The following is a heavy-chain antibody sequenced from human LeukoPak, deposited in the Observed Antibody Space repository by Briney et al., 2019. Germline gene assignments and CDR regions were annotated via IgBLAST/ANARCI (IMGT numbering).Heavy chain of an antibody. CDR2: IYPGDCDT. V-gene: IGHV5-51*01. J-gene: IGHJ6*01. Sequence: AALQIPCQGAGYGFPTNWIAWVRQMPGKGLEWMGIIYPGDCDTRYSPSFEGQGTFSADKSINPAYLKWSSLKASDTAMYYCARLLYYGSGSSLSDSMDVWGEASTVTVSS. CDR1: GYGFPTNW. D-gene: IGHD3-10*01. CDR3: ARLLYYGSGSSLSDSMDV.